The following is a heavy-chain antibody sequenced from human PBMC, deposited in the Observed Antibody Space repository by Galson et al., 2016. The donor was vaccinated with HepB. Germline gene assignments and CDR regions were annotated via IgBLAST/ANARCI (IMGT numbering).Heavy chain of an antibody. D-gene: IGHD7-27*01. V-gene: IGHV4-59*12. Sequence: ETLSLTCTVSGGSISNYYWSWIRQPPGKGLEWIGYIYSSGSTNSNPSLKSRVNISVDTSKNQFSLKLNSVTAADTAIYYCARDWGSGWFGPWGQGTLVIVSS. CDR1: GGSISNYY. CDR2: IYSSGST. J-gene: IGHJ5*02. CDR3: ARDWGSGWFGP.